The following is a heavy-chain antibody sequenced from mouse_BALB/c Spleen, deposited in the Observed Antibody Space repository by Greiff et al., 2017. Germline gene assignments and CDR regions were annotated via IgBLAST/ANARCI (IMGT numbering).Heavy chain of an antibody. CDR2: ISSGSSTI. J-gene: IGHJ3*01. V-gene: IGHV5-17*02. D-gene: IGHD3-2*01. CDR1: GFTFSSFG. Sequence: EVKLMESGGGLVQPGGSRKLSCAASGFTFSSFGMHWVRQAPEKGLEWVAYISSGSSTIYYADTVKGRFTISRDNPKNTLFLQKTSLRSEDTAMFYCAKTARAPGWFAYWGQGNLGTGSA. CDR3: AKTARAPGWFAY.